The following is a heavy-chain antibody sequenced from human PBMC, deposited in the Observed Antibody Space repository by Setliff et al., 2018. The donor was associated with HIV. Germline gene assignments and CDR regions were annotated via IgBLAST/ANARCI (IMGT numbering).Heavy chain of an antibody. CDR2: ISSDGSST. CDR1: GFTFSTYP. J-gene: IGHJ6*03. Sequence: PGGSLRLSCAASGFTFSTYPMHWVRQAPGKGLEYVSTISSDGSSTYYADSVKGRFTISRDNSRNTLYLQMGSLRAADMAVYYCAKTNMDSSMPFYNYYYMEIWGKGTTVTVSS. CDR3: AKTNMDSSMPFYNYYYMEI. D-gene: IGHD5-18*01. V-gene: IGHV3-64*02.